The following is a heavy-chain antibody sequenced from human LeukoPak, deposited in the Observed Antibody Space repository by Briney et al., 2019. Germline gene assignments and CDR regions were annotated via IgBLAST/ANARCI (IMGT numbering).Heavy chain of an antibody. J-gene: IGHJ4*02. D-gene: IGHD3-22*01. V-gene: IGHV4-30-4*08. Sequence: SETLSLTCTVSGGSISSGDYYWSWIRQPPGKGLEWIGYIYYSGSTYYDPSLKSRVTISVDTSKNQFSLKLSSVTAADTAVYYCARLYYYDSSGLDYWGQGTLVTVSS. CDR3: ARLYYYDSSGLDY. CDR2: IYYSGST. CDR1: GGSISSGDYY.